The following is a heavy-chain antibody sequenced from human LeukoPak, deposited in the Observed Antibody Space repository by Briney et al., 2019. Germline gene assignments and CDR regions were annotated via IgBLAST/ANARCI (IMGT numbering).Heavy chain of an antibody. Sequence: SGGSLRLSCAVSGFTVSGNYMSWVRQAPGKGLEWVSTISGSGGSTYYADSVKGRFTISRDNSKNTLFLQMNSLRADDTAVYYCAKDPGYDILTGYSLFDYWGQGTLVTVSS. J-gene: IGHJ4*02. CDR3: AKDPGYDILTGYSLFDY. V-gene: IGHV3-23*01. D-gene: IGHD3-9*01. CDR2: ISGSGGST. CDR1: GFTVSGNY.